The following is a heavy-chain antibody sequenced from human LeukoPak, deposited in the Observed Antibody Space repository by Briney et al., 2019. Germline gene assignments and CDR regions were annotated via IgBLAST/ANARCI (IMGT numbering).Heavy chain of an antibody. V-gene: IGHV4-34*01. Sequence: SETLSLTCAVYGGSFSGYYWSWIRQPPGKGLEWIGEINHSGSTNYNPSLKSRVTISVDTPKNQFSLKLSSVTAANTAVYYCARGLNWNPSYWGQGTLVTVSS. CDR2: INHSGST. CDR3: ARGLNWNPSY. J-gene: IGHJ4*02. CDR1: GGSFSGYY. D-gene: IGHD1-20*01.